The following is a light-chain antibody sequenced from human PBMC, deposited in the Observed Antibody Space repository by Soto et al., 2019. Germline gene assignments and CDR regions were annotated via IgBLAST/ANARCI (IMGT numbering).Light chain of an antibody. V-gene: IGKV3-20*01. Sequence: EIVLTQSPGTLSLSPGDRATLSCRASQSVSSSDLAWYQQKPCQAPRLLIYGASTRATGIPDRFSGSGSGTDFTLTISRLEPEYFAVYYCQQYGGSHLYTFGQGTKLEIK. CDR1: QSVSSSD. CDR3: QQYGGSHLYT. CDR2: GAS. J-gene: IGKJ2*01.